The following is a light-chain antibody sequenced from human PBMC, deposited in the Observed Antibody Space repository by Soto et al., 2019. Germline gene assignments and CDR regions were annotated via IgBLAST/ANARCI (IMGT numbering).Light chain of an antibody. CDR2: DVN. CDR3: CSYAGSSYV. Sequence: SALTQAGSVYGSHGQSVTISCTGTSSDVGGYNYVSWYQQHPGKAPKLMIYDVNKRPSGVPDRFSGSKSGNTASLTISGLQAEDEADYYCCSYAGSSYVFGTGTKVTVL. V-gene: IGLV2-11*01. CDR1: SSDVGGYNY. J-gene: IGLJ1*01.